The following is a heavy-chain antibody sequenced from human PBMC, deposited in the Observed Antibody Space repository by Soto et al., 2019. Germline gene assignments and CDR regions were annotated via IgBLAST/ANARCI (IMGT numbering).Heavy chain of an antibody. J-gene: IGHJ4*02. D-gene: IGHD3-16*01. Sequence: EVQLVESGGGLVQPGGSLRLSCAASGFTLSSYWMSWVRQAPGKGLEWVANIRQDGGEKYYVDSVKGRFTVSRDNAKNSLYLQMNSLRADDTAVFYCARLIAPQCLNHWGQGTLVTVSS. CDR3: ARLIAPQCLNH. CDR2: IRQDGGEK. CDR1: GFTLSSYW. V-gene: IGHV3-7*04.